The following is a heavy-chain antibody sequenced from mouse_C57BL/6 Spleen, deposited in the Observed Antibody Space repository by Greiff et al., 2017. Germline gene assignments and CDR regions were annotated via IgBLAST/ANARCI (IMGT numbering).Heavy chain of an antibody. CDR3: ARTLIYYDYDYAMDY. J-gene: IGHJ4*01. Sequence: VQLQQSGPELVKPGASVKISCKASGYTFTDYYMNWVKQSHGKSLEWIGDINPNNGGTSYNQKFKGKATLTVDKSSSTAYMELRSLTSEDSAVYYCARTLIYYDYDYAMDYWGQGTSVTVSS. D-gene: IGHD2-4*01. V-gene: IGHV1-26*01. CDR1: GYTFTDYY. CDR2: INPNNGGT.